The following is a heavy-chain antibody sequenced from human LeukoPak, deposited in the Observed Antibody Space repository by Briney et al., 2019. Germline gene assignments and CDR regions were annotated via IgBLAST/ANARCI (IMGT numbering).Heavy chain of an antibody. Sequence: ASETLSLTCDVSGGSIRSYYWGWVRQPAGKGLEWIGRIYTIGTTNFNPPLKSRLTMSVDTSKNQFSLKLTSVTAAATAVYFCARQGYTASYYFLDFWSQGTLVTVSS. CDR2: IYTIGTT. CDR1: GGSIRSYY. V-gene: IGHV4-4*07. J-gene: IGHJ4*02. D-gene: IGHD1-26*01. CDR3: ARQGYTASYYFLDF.